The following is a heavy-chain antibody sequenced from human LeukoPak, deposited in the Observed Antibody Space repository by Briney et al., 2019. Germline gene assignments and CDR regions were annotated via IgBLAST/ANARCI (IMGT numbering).Heavy chain of an antibody. Sequence: GRCLRLFFAASRFTFSIYWVSCVRLAPAKGPECGANINKGGSEKYYVDSVKGRFTISRDNAKNSLYLQMNRMRAEETAVHYCARERSAEAGTGYYFDYWGQGTMVTVAS. CDR2: INKGGSEK. D-gene: IGHD6-13*01. CDR3: ARERSAEAGTGYYFDY. V-gene: IGHV3-7*01. J-gene: IGHJ4*02. CDR1: RFTFSIYW.